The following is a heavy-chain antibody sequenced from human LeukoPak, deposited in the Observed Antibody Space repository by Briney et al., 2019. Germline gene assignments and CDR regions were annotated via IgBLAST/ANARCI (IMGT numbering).Heavy chain of an antibody. V-gene: IGHV3-15*01. CDR3: TTDLLVPTQGFDI. D-gene: IGHD2-8*01. CDR1: GFTFSNAW. CDR2: FKSKTDGGTT. Sequence: NPGGSLRLSCAASGFTFSNAWMSWVRQAPGKGLEWVGRFKSKTDGGTTDYAAPVKGRFTISRDDSKNTLYLQMNSLKTEDIAVYYCTTDLLVPTQGFDIWGQGTMVTVSS. J-gene: IGHJ3*02.